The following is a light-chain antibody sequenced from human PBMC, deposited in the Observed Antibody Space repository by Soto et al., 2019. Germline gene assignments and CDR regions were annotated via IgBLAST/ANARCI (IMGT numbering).Light chain of an antibody. CDR3: QYHGSSPIT. J-gene: IGKJ5*01. Sequence: EIVLTQSAGTLSFSPGERASLSCRASQSVSSSYLAWYQQKPGQAPRLLIFAASSRASGIPDRFSGSGSGTDFTLTISRLDPEDFALFYCQYHGSSPITFGQGTRLEIK. V-gene: IGKV3-20*01. CDR2: AAS. CDR1: QSVSSSY.